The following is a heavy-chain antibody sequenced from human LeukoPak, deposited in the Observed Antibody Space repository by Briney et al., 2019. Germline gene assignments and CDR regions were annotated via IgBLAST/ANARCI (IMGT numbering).Heavy chain of an antibody. J-gene: IGHJ6*03. V-gene: IGHV4-59*01. CDR1: GGSISSYY. CDR2: IYYSGST. CDR3: ARGEFGGSYYYYYYMDV. Sequence: SETLSLTCTVSGGSISSYYWSWLRQPPGKGLEWIGYIYYSGSTNYNPSLKSRVTISVDTSKNQFSLKLSSVTAADTAVYYCARGEFGGSYYYYYYMDVWGKGTTVTISS. D-gene: IGHD1-26*01.